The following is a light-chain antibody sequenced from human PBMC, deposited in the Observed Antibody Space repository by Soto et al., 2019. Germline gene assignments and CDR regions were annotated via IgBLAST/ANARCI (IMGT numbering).Light chain of an antibody. Sequence: DIQITQSPSSLSASIGDRVTITCQSSQDISNYLNWYQEKPGKAPKVLIYDASNLETGVPSRFSGGGYGTDFTFTISSLQPEDIATYYCQHYNNLLGTFGPGTKVDIK. CDR1: QDISNY. J-gene: IGKJ3*01. CDR2: DAS. CDR3: QHYNNLLGT. V-gene: IGKV1-33*01.